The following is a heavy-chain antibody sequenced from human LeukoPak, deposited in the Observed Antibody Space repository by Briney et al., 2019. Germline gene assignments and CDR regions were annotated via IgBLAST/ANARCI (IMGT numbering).Heavy chain of an antibody. CDR1: GFTFDDYA. CDR3: AKGNYFDY. J-gene: IGHJ4*02. CDR2: ISWDSAGI. Sequence: PGRTLRLSCAASGFTFDDYAMHWVRQAPGKGLERLSGISWDSAGIGYADSVEGRFTISRDNAKNSLYLQMNSLRAEDTALYYCAKGNYFDYWGQGTLVTVSS. V-gene: IGHV3-9*01.